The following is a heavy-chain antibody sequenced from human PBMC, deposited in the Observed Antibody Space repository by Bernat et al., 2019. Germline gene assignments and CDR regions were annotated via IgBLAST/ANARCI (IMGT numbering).Heavy chain of an antibody. J-gene: IGHJ6*03. D-gene: IGHD4-17*01. Sequence: QVQLVESGGGVVQPGRSLRLSCAASGFTFSSYGMHWVRQAPGKGLEWVAVIWYDGSNKYYADSVKGRFTISRDNSKNTLYLQMNSLRAEDTAVYYCAREYYEATVTHDYYYYYMDVWGKGTTVTVSS. CDR1: GFTFSSYG. V-gene: IGHV3-33*01. CDR2: IWYDGSNK. CDR3: AREYYEATVTHDYYYYYMDV.